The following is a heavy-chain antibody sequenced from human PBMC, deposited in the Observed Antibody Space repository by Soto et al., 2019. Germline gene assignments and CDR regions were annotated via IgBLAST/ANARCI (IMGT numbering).Heavy chain of an antibody. CDR3: ASYNYGSGRTFDY. CDR2: IYYSGST. V-gene: IGHV4-59*01. D-gene: IGHD3-10*01. CDR1: GGSISSYY. Sequence: SETLSLTCTVSGGSISSYYWSWIRQPPGKGLEWIGYIYYSGSTNYNPSLKSRVTISVDTSKNQFSLKLSSVTAADTAVYYCASYNYGSGRTFDYWGQGTLVTVSS. J-gene: IGHJ4*02.